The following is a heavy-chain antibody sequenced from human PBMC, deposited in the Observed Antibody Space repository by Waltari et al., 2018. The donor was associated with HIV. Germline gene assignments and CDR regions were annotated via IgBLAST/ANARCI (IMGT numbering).Heavy chain of an antibody. CDR3: ARLRDPANGYAEGHFDL. Sequence: QVQLQELGPGLVKPSEPLSLTCPVSGGSIISYYWIWPRQPPGKELEWFAYIDYTGTTLYNPSLKSRVTISIDTAKNQFSLKLTSVTAADTAVYYGARLRDPANGYAEGHFDLWGRGTLVTVSS. J-gene: IGHJ2*01. D-gene: IGHD5-12*01. CDR2: IDYTGTT. V-gene: IGHV4-59*01. CDR1: GGSIISYY.